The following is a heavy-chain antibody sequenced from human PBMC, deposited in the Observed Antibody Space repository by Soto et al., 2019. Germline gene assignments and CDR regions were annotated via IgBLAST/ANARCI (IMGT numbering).Heavy chain of an antibody. J-gene: IGHJ5*02. V-gene: IGHV4-39*01. D-gene: IGHD2-21*02. CDR1: GGSISSSSYF. CDR3: ARHPSDFWFDP. Sequence: QLQLQESGPGLVKPSETLSLTCSVSGGSISSSSYFWGWIRQPPGKGLEWIGSIYYSGSTYYNPSLKNLVTVSLDTSKNQFSLKLSSVTAADTAVYYCARHPSDFWFDPWGQGTLVTVSS. CDR2: IYYSGST.